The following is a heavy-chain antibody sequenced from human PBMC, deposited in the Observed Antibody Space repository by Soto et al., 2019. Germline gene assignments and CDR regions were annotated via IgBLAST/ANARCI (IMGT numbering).Heavy chain of an antibody. V-gene: IGHV4-31*03. CDR3: ARGSYPGYFDY. Sequence: SETLSLTCTVSGGSISSGGYYWSWIRQHPGKGLEWIGYIYYSGSTYYNPSLKSRVTISVDTSKNQFSLKLSSVTAADTAVYYCARGSYPGYFDYWGQGTLVTVSS. CDR2: IYYSGST. CDR1: GGSISSGGYY. D-gene: IGHD2-8*02. J-gene: IGHJ4*02.